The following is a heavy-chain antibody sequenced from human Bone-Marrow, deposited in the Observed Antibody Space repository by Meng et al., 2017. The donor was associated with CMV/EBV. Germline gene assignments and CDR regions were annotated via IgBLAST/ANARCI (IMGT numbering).Heavy chain of an antibody. D-gene: IGHD6-13*01. J-gene: IGHJ4*02. CDR3: ARDWIAGSPFDY. CDR2: ISSSGSTI. CDR1: GFTFSDYY. Sequence: LSLTCAASGFTFSDYYMSWIRQAPGKGLEWVSYISSSGSTIYYADSVKGRFTISRDNAKNSLYLQMNSLRAEDTAVYYCARDWIAGSPFDYWGQGTLVTVSS. V-gene: IGHV3-11*01.